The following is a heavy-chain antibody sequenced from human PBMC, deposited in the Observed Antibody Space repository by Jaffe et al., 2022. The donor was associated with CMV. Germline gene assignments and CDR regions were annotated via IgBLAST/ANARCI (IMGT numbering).Heavy chain of an antibody. CDR2: ISDSSSYI. CDR1: GFIFRSYS. Sequence: EVQLVESGGGPVKPGGSLTLSCAASGFIFRSYSMNWVRQAPGKGLEWVSSISDSSSYINYADSVKGRFTISRDNAKNSLYLHMNSLRAEDTAVFYCARGKVGDDSGYYRGVFDSWGQGTLVTVSS. J-gene: IGHJ4*02. V-gene: IGHV3-21*01. D-gene: IGHD3-22*01. CDR3: ARGKVGDDSGYYRGVFDS.